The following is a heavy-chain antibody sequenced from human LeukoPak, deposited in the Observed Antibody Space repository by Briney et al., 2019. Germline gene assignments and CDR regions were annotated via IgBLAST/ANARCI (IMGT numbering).Heavy chain of an antibody. CDR1: GVSISGHY. CDR2: VYYSGRT. D-gene: IGHD3-22*01. Sequence: PSETLSLTCTVSGVSISGHYWSWIRQPPGNGLEWIGFVYYSGRTRSNPSLHSRVSISADTSKNHLSLKLTSVTAADTAVYYCARLLDNDSSGDPDTFDMWGQGIKVTVSS. J-gene: IGHJ3*02. CDR3: ARLLDNDSSGDPDTFDM. V-gene: IGHV4-59*11.